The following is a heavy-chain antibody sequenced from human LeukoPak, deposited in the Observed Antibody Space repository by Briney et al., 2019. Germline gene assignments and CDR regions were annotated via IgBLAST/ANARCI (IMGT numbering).Heavy chain of an antibody. CDR2: INHSGST. CDR1: GGSFSGYY. V-gene: IGHV4-34*01. CDR3: ARGGSYGYYYYYYMDV. D-gene: IGHD5-18*01. Sequence: PSETLSLTCAVYGGSFSGYYWSWIRQPPGKGLEWIGEINHSGSTNYNPSLKSRVTISVDTSKSQFSLKLSSVTAADTAVYYCARGGSYGYYYYYYMDVWGKGTTVTVSS. J-gene: IGHJ6*03.